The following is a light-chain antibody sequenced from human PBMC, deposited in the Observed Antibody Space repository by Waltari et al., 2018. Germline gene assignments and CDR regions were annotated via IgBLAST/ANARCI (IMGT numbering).Light chain of an antibody. CDR3: QQYNSWPLT. V-gene: IGKV3-15*01. CDR2: GAS. Sequence: EIVMTQSPATLSVYPGERATLSCRASQSFSNNLAWFQHKPGQAPRLLIYGASTRAAGIPARFSGSGSGADFTLTISSLQSEDFALYYCQQYNSWPLTFGGGTKVEIK. J-gene: IGKJ4*01. CDR1: QSFSNN.